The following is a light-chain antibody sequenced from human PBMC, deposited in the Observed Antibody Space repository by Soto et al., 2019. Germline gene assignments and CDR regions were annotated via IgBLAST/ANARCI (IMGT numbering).Light chain of an antibody. CDR1: QSLSSSY. Sequence: EIVLTQSPGTLSLSPGERATLSCRASQSLSSSYLAWYQQKPGQAPRLLIYGASRRTTGIPDRFSGSGSGTDFTRTISRLEPEDFAVYYCQQYCSSPLTFGGGTKVEIK. J-gene: IGKJ4*01. V-gene: IGKV3-20*01. CDR2: GAS. CDR3: QQYCSSPLT.